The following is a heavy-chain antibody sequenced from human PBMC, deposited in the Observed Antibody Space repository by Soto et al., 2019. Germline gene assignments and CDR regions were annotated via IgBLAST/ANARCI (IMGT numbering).Heavy chain of an antibody. V-gene: IGHV1-18*01. CDR1: GYTFTSYG. CDR2: ISAYNGNT. J-gene: IGHJ6*02. D-gene: IGHD3-3*01. Sequence: ASVKVSCKASGYTFTSYGISWVRQAPGQGLEWMGWISAYNGNTNYAQKLQGRVTMTTDTSTSTAYMELRSLRSDDTAVYYCATDCYDFWSGYHRYYYYYGMDVWGQGTTVTVSS. CDR3: ATDCYDFWSGYHRYYYYYGMDV.